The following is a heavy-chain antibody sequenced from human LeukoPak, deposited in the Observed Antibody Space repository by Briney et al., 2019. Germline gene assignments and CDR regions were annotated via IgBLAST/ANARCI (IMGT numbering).Heavy chain of an antibody. D-gene: IGHD2-8*02. Sequence: GGSLRLSRAASGFTFSSYAMSWVRQAPGKGLEWVSAISGSGGSTYYADSVKGRFTISRDNSKNTLYLQMNSLRAEDTAVYYCAKGSCTGGVCYGSEAFDIWGQGTVVTVSS. V-gene: IGHV3-23*01. CDR3: AKGSCTGGVCYGSEAFDI. CDR1: GFTFSSYA. CDR2: ISGSGGST. J-gene: IGHJ3*02.